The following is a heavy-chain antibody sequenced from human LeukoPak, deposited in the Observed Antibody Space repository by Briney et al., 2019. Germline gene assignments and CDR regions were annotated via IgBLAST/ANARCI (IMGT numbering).Heavy chain of an antibody. Sequence: PGGSLRLSCAASGFTFSSYGMHWVRQALGKGLEWVAFIRYDGSNKYYADSVKGRFTISRDNSKNTLYLQMNSLRAEDTAVYYCAKGSVVVPAAMPDYYYYMDVWGKGTTVTVSS. CDR3: AKGSVVVPAAMPDYYYYMDV. J-gene: IGHJ6*03. D-gene: IGHD2-2*01. V-gene: IGHV3-30*02. CDR1: GFTFSSYG. CDR2: IRYDGSNK.